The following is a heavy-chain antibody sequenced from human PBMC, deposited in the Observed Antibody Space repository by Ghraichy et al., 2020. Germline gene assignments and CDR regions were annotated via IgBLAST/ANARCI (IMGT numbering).Heavy chain of an antibody. Sequence: SETLYLTCAVYGGSSSGSYWSWIRQPPGKGLEWIGEINHSGNTNYNPSLKSRVTISVDTSKNQFSLKLTSVTAADTAVYYCARERPYQYYYYYYMDVWGKGTTVTVSS. CDR2: INHSGNT. CDR1: GGSSSGSY. CDR3: ARERPYQYYYYYYMDV. D-gene: IGHD1-1*01. J-gene: IGHJ6*03. V-gene: IGHV4-34*01.